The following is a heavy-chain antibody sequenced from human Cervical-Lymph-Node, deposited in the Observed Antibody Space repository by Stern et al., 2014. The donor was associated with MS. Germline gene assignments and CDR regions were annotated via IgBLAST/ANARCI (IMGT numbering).Heavy chain of an antibody. CDR3: ARHVQGFDS. CDR2: IYPYDSDT. J-gene: IGHJ4*02. V-gene: IGHV5-51*01. Sequence: EVQLVESGAEVKKPGESLKISCKLSGYSFTIYYIAWVRQVPGKGLEWMGVIYPYDSDTTYSPSFKGQVTISADKSITPAYLQWSSMRASDAAMYYCARHVQGFDSGGQGTLVTVSS. CDR1: GYSFTIYY.